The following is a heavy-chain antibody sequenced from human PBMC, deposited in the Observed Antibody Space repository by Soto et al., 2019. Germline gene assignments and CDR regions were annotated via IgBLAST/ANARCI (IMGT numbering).Heavy chain of an antibody. J-gene: IGHJ4*02. D-gene: IGHD3-22*01. CDR2: IYYNGNT. V-gene: IGHV4-61*01. CDR1: GGSVKSAKSY. Sequence: SETLSLTCSVSGGSVKSAKSYLSCMRPPPGKGLEWIGFIYYNGNTKYNPTLKSRATISLDTSKNQFSLNLTSVSAADAAVYYCSRDNSGYCPTYWGQGTLVTVAS. CDR3: SRDNSGYCPTY.